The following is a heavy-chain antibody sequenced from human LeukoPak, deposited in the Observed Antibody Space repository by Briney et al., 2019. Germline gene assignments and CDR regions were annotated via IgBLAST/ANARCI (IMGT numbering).Heavy chain of an antibody. CDR3: ARHVAVNSRYYYYYYMDV. D-gene: IGHD4-23*01. Sequence: PSETLSLTCTVSGGSISSSSYYWGWIRQPPGKGLEWIGSIYYSGSTYYNPSLKSRVTISVDTSKNQFSMKLSSVPAADTAVYYCARHVAVNSRYYYYYYMDVWGKGTTVTVSS. CDR1: GGSISSSSYY. V-gene: IGHV4-39*01. J-gene: IGHJ6*03. CDR2: IYYSGST.